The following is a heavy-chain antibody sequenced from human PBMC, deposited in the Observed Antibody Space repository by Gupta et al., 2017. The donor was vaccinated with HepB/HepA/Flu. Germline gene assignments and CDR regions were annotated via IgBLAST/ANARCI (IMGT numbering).Heavy chain of an antibody. CDR2: INHSGST. Sequence: QVQLQQWGAGPLKPSETLSLTCAVYGGSFSGYYWSWIRQPPGKGLEWIGEINHSGSTNYNPSLKSRVTISVDTSKNQFSLKLSSVTAADTAVYYCARGGQLVLVTPNNWFDPWGQGTLVTVSS. D-gene: IGHD6-13*01. J-gene: IGHJ5*02. CDR3: ARGGQLVLVTPNNWFDP. CDR1: GGSFSGYY. V-gene: IGHV4-34*01.